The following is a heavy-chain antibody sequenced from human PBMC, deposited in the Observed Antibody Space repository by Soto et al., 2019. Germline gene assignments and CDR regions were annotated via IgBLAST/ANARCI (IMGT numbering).Heavy chain of an antibody. D-gene: IGHD6-13*01. V-gene: IGHV3-21*01. CDR3: ARSGPRPIAPPSPRGSMDV. CDR2: ITISGTYI. Sequence: PGGSLRLSCAASGFAFFSDTMNWVRQAPGKGLEWVSSITISGTYIYYADSVRGRFTISRDDSKNSLYLLLTSLRADDTAVYYCARSGPRPIAPPSPRGSMDVWGPGATVTVSS. CDR1: GFAFFSDT. J-gene: IGHJ6*02.